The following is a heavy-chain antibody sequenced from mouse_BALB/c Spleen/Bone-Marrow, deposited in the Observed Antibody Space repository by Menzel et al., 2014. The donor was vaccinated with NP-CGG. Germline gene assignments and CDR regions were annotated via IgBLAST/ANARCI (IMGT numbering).Heavy chain of an antibody. V-gene: IGHV2-9*02. CDR3: AREGGYFYGSRVSWFAY. D-gene: IGHD1-1*01. Sequence: QVQLQQSGPGLVAPSQSLSITCTVSGFSLTSYGVHWVRQPPGKGLEWLGVIWAGGSTNYNSALMSRLSISKDNSKSQVFLKMNRLQTDVTAMYSCAREGGYFYGSRVSWFAYWGQGTLVTVSA. CDR2: IWAGGST. CDR1: GFSLTSYG. J-gene: IGHJ3*01.